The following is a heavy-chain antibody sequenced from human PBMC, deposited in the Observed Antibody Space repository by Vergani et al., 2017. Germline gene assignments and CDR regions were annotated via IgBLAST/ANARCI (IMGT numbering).Heavy chain of an antibody. CDR3: ARDYIPIQDSSGYCGY. J-gene: IGHJ4*02. Sequence: QVQLVQSGAEVKKPGSSVKVSCKASGGTFSSYAISWVRQAPGQGLEWTGGIIPIFGTANYAQKFQGRVTITADESTSTAYMELSSLRSEDTAVYYCARDYIPIQDSSGYCGYWGQGTLVTVSS. V-gene: IGHV1-69*01. D-gene: IGHD3-22*01. CDR1: GGTFSSYA. CDR2: IIPIFGTA.